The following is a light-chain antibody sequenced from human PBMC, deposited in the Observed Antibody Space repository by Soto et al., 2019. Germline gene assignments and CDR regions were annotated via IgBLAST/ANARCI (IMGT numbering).Light chain of an antibody. V-gene: IGLV2-8*01. Sequence: QSALTQPPSASGSPGQSVTISCTGASSDVGGYNYVSWYQQYPGKAPKLMIYEVNKRPSGVPDRFSGSKSGNTASLTISGLQGEDEADYHCSSYGGSTNLLFGGGTQLTVL. CDR3: SSYGGSTNLL. J-gene: IGLJ2*01. CDR2: EVN. CDR1: SSDVGGYNY.